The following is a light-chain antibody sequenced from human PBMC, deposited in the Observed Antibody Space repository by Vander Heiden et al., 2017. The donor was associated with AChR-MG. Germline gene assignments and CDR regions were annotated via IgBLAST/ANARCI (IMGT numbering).Light chain of an antibody. V-gene: IGLV1-47*01. CDR2: RNN. CDR3: AAWDDRLSGYV. Sequence: QPVLTQPPSASGTPGQRVTIPCSGTSSNVGSNNLYWYQQLPGTAPNLLIYRNNRRPSAVPYRFSGSKSGTSASLAISGLRSEDEADFYCAAWDDRLSGYVFGTGTKVTVL. CDR1: SSNVGSNN. J-gene: IGLJ1*01.